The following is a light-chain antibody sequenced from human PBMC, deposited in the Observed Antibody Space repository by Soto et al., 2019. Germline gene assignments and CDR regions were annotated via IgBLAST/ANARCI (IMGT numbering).Light chain of an antibody. J-gene: IGKJ4*01. CDR2: TAS. Sequence: IQRTQCPSSLSASLGDRVTITCLASQSISSWLAWYQQKPGKAPNLLIYTASNLQSGVPSRFSGSGSGTDFTLTISSLQPEDSATYYCQQSSQTPLTFGGGTKVDIK. V-gene: IGKV1-39*01. CDR1: QSISSW. CDR3: QQSSQTPLT.